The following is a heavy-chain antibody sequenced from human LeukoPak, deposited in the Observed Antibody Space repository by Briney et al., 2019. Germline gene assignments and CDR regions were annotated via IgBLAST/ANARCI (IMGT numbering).Heavy chain of an antibody. CDR3: ARDREVVVVVAATPGAFDI. J-gene: IGHJ3*02. CDR1: GGSLSSSSYY. CDR2: IYYSGST. V-gene: IGHV4-39*07. Sequence: ASETLSLTCTVSGGSLSSSSYYWGWIRQPPGKGLEWIGIIYYSGSTYYNPSLKSRVTISVDTSKNQFSLKLSSVTAADTAVYYRARDREVVVVVAATPGAFDIWGQGTMVTVSS. D-gene: IGHD2-15*01.